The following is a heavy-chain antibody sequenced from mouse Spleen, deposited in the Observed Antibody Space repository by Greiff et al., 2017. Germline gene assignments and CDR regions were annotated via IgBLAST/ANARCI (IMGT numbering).Heavy chain of an antibody. V-gene: IGHV1-50*01. CDR3: ARGRTGVDY. D-gene: IGHD4-1*01. Sequence: QVQLKQPGAELVKPGASVKLSCKASGYTFTSYWMQWVKQRPGQGLEWIGEIDPSDSYTNYNQKFKGKATLTVDTSSSTAYMQLSSLTSEDSAVYYCARGRTGVDYWGQGTTLTVSS. CDR1: GYTFTSYW. J-gene: IGHJ2*01. CDR2: IDPSDSYT.